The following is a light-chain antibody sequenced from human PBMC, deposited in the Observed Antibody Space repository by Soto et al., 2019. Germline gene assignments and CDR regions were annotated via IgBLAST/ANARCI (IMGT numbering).Light chain of an antibody. V-gene: IGKV3-11*01. CDR3: QQRFNWPAT. J-gene: IGKJ1*01. Sequence: EIVLTQSPATLSLSPGERAALSCRASQNVGNFLAWYQQKPGQAPRLLIYDASNRPPGIPARFSGSGSGTDFTLAISSLESEDFAVYFCQQRFNWPATFDQGTKVEIK. CDR2: DAS. CDR1: QNVGNF.